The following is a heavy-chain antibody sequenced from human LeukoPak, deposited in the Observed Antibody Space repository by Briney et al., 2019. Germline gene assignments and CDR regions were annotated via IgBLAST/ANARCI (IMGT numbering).Heavy chain of an antibody. V-gene: IGHV4-34*01. CDR3: ARGYDFWSGYYFDY. CDR1: GGSFSGYY. D-gene: IGHD3-3*01. CDR2: INHSGST. Sequence: SETLSLTCAVYGGSFSGYYWSWIRQPPGKGLEWIGEINHSGSTNYNPSLKSRVTISVDTSKNQFSLKLSSVTAADTAVYYCARGYDFWSGYYFDYWGQGTLVTVSS. J-gene: IGHJ4*02.